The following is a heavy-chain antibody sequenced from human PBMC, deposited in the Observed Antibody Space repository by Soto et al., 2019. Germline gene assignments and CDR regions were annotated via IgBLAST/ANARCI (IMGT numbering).Heavy chain of an antibody. CDR1: GGSFSGYY. D-gene: IGHD3-10*01. CDR2: INHSGST. V-gene: IGHV4-34*01. CDR3: ARGHPWFGELLYY. Sequence: SETLSLTCAVYGGSFSGYYWSWIRQPPGKGLEWIGEINHSGSTNYNPSLKSRVTISVDTSKNQFSLKLSSVTAADTAVYYCARGHPWFGELLYYWGQGTLVTVSS. J-gene: IGHJ4*02.